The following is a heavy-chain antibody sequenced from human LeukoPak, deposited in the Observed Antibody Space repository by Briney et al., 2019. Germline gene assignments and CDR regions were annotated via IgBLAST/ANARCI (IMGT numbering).Heavy chain of an antibody. J-gene: IGHJ4*02. Sequence: SETLSPTCTVSGGSISSYYWSWIRQPPGKGLEWIGYIYYSGSTNYNPSLKSRVTISVDTSKNQFSLKLSSVTAADTAVYYCARGLRYFAPYYFDYWGQGTLVTVSS. V-gene: IGHV4-59*01. D-gene: IGHD3-9*01. CDR3: ARGLRYFAPYYFDY. CDR1: GGSISSYY. CDR2: IYYSGST.